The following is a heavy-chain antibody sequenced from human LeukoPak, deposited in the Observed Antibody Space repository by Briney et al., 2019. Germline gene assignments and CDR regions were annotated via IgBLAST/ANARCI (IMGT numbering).Heavy chain of an antibody. J-gene: IGHJ6*03. V-gene: IGHV1-2*02. Sequence: GASVKVSCKASGYTFTSYDINWVRQAPGQGLEWMGWINPNSGGTNYAQKFQGRVTMTRDTSISTAYMELSRLRSDDTAVYYCARDRIAVAARYYYYYYMDVWGKGTTVTVSS. CDR3: ARDRIAVAARYYYYYYMDV. D-gene: IGHD6-19*01. CDR1: GYTFTSYD. CDR2: INPNSGGT.